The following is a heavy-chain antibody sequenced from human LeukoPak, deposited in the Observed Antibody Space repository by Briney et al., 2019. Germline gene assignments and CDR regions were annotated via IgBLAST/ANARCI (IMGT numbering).Heavy chain of an antibody. D-gene: IGHD6-6*01. CDR2: IYYSGST. CDR1: GDSISSGGYY. V-gene: IGHV4-31*03. CDR3: ARVVPPRYYGTDV. Sequence: SQTLSLTCTVSGDSISSGGYYWSWVRQHPGKGLEWIGYIYYSGSTYYNPSLKSRVTISVDTSKNQFSLNLSSVTAADTAVYYGARVVPPRYYGTDVWGQGTTVTVSS. J-gene: IGHJ6*02.